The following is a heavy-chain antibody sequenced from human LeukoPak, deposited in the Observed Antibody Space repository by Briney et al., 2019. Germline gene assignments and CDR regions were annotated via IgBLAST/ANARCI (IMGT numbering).Heavy chain of an antibody. CDR1: GYTFTSYY. Sequence: GASVKVSCKASGYTFTSYYMHWVRQAPGQGLEWMGIINPSGGSTSYAQKFQGRVTMTRDTSTSTVYMELSSLRSEDPAVYYCARDPVGATTPDYWGQGTLVTVSS. J-gene: IGHJ4*02. CDR2: INPSGGST. CDR3: ARDPVGATTPDY. V-gene: IGHV1-46*01. D-gene: IGHD1-26*01.